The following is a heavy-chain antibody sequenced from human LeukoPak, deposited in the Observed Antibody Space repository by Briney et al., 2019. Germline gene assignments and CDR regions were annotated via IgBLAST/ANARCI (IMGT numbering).Heavy chain of an antibody. CDR1: GGSFSGYY. J-gene: IGHJ4*02. D-gene: IGHD6-19*01. Sequence: PSETLSLTCAVYGGSFSGYYWSWIRQPPGKVLEWIGEISHSGSTNYNPSLKSRVTISVDTSKNQFSLKLSSVTAADTAVYYCARARGWYKIWGQGTLVTVSS. CDR3: ARARGWYKI. CDR2: ISHSGST. V-gene: IGHV4-34*01.